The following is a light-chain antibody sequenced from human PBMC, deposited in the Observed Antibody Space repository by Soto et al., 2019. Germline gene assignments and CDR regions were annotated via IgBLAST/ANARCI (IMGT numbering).Light chain of an antibody. V-gene: IGKV3-15*01. CDR3: QQYNNWPQT. Sequence: VMTQAPATLSVSPGERVTLSCRASQTINNNVAWYQLKDGQVPRLLIYGASTRATDIPASFSGSGSGTEFTLTISSLQSEDFEEYHCQQYNNWPQTLAQGTKVDIK. J-gene: IGKJ1*01. CDR1: QTINNN. CDR2: GAS.